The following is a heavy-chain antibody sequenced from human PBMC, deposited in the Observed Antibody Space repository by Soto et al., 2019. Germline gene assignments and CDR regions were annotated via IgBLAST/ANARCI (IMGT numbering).Heavy chain of an antibody. Sequence: GGSLRLSCAASGFIFDDYAMHWVRQVPGKGLEWVSGITWNSGKVVYADSVKGRFTISRDNAKNSLYLQMNSLRSDDTAVYYCVKDFPCSRDTCFPSYSVYGMDVWGQGATVTVS. J-gene: IGHJ6*02. CDR3: VKDFPCSRDTCFPSYSVYGMDV. CDR1: GFIFDDYA. V-gene: IGHV3-9*01. CDR2: ITWNSGKV. D-gene: IGHD2-15*01.